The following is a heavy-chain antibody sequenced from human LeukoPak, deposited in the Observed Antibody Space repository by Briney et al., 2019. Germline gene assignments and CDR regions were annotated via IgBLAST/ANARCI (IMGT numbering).Heavy chain of an antibody. D-gene: IGHD3-3*01. CDR2: IWHDGTNE. V-gene: IGHV3-33*01. J-gene: IGHJ3*02. Sequence: GRSLRLSCVASGFTFSTYGMHWVRQAPGKGPEWVAVIWHDGTNEYYLNSVRGRFIISRDNSGNTVYLQVNSLRAEDTAVYYCVRDLDQNDFWSGYWPDAFASWGQGTKVFVSS. CDR1: GFTFSTYG. CDR3: VRDLDQNDFWSGYWPDAFAS.